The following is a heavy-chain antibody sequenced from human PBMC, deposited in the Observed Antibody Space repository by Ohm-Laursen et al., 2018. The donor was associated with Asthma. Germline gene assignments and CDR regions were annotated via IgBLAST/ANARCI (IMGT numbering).Heavy chain of an antibody. CDR2: INQDGSIW. CDR3: VRGLTVTYAFDH. J-gene: IGHJ4*02. V-gene: IGHV3-7*02. CDR1: GFTFSNHW. Sequence: SLRLSCTASGFTFSNHWMTWVRQAPGRGLEWVANINQDGSIWGYVDSVKGRFAISRDNAHNSLYLQMNSLRAEDTAVYYCVRGLTVTYAFDHWGQGTLLTVSS. D-gene: IGHD4-17*01.